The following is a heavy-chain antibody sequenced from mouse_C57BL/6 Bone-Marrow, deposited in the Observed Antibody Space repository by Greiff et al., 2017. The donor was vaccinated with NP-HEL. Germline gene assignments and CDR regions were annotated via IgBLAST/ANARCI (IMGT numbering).Heavy chain of an antibody. V-gene: IGHV14-2*01. CDR3: ARSGDYDLVFDV. D-gene: IGHD2-4*01. CDR1: GFNIKDYY. CDR2: IDPEDGET. J-gene: IGHJ1*03. Sequence: VPLQQSWCAPFTPFASVNFSCTASGFNIKDYYMHWVKQRTEQGLEWIGRIDPEDGETKYAPKFQGKATITADTFSNTAYLQLSSLTSEDTAVYYCARSGDYDLVFDVWGTGTTVTVSS.